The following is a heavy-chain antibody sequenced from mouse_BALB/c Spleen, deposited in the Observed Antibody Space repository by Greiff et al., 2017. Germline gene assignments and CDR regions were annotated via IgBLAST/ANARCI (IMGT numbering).Heavy chain of an antibody. Sequence: EVKLMESGGGLVKPGGSLKFSCAASGFTFSSYAMSWVRQTPEKRLEWVATISSGGSYTYYPASVKGRFTISRDNAKNTLYLQMSSLRSEDTAMYYCARRGLLRLHYDRYFDVWGAGTTVTVSS. CDR2: ISSGGSYT. J-gene: IGHJ1*01. V-gene: IGHV5-9-3*01. CDR1: GFTFSSYA. D-gene: IGHD1-2*01. CDR3: ARRGLLRLHYDRYFDV.